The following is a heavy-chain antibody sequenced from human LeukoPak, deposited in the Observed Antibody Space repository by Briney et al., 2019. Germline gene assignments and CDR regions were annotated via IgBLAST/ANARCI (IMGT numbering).Heavy chain of an antibody. CDR1: EYSFATYW. D-gene: IGHD2-15*01. CDR2: IFPGDSDT. Sequence: GESLKISCKGSEYSFATYWIGWVRQMPGQGLEWMGIIFPGDSDTRYSPSFQGRVTISADKSISTAYLQWSSLKASDTAIYYCASEYCSGGNCYFDYWGQGTLVTVSS. V-gene: IGHV5-51*01. CDR3: ASEYCSGGNCYFDY. J-gene: IGHJ4*02.